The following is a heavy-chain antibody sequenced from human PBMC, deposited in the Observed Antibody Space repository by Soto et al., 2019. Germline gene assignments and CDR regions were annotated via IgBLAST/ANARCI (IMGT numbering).Heavy chain of an antibody. Sequence: GSTNYNPSLKSRVTISIDTSKNQFSLKLSSVTAADTAVYYCGRQGRERNDASGYFYFYGMDVWGQGTRVTVSS. V-gene: IGHV4-59*08. CDR2: GST. J-gene: IGHJ6*02. CDR3: GRQGRERNDASGYFYFYGMDV.